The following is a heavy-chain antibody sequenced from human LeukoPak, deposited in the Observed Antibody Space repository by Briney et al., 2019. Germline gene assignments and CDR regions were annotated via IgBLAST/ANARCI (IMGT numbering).Heavy chain of an antibody. Sequence: ASVPVTRKASGYSFTGHYLHWVRQAPGKGLEWLGWINPNSGGTDYAQKFQDRVTMTSDTSISTAYMDLSGLTSDDTAVYYCARDQSWDLLNLDYWGQGTLVTVSS. CDR2: INPNSGGT. D-gene: IGHD1-26*01. V-gene: IGHV1-2*02. CDR1: GYSFTGHY. J-gene: IGHJ4*02. CDR3: ARDQSWDLLNLDY.